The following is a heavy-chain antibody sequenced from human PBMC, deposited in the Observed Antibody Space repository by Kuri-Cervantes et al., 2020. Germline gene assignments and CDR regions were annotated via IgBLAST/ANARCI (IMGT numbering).Heavy chain of an antibody. CDR3: VKGLSNYYDSSGPGDY. J-gene: IGHJ4*02. D-gene: IGHD3-22*01. Sequence: GGSLRLSCAASGFTFDDFAMHWVRQTPVKGLDGVSGISWNSGSIGYADSVEGRFNIYRDNNRNSLYLEMNSLRPEDTAIYYCVKGLSNYYDSSGPGDYWGQGTLVTVSS. CDR1: GFTFDDFA. CDR2: ISWNSGSI. V-gene: IGHV3-9*01.